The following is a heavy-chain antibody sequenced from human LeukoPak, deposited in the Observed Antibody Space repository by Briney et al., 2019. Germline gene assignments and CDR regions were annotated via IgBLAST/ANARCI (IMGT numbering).Heavy chain of an antibody. D-gene: IGHD3-3*01. CDR2: ISGSSSHT. V-gene: IGHV3-23*01. CDR3: AKEHDYSNAAPEWGFDS. CDR1: GFTFSIYA. Sequence: PGGSLRLSCAASGFTFSIYAMSWVRQAPGKGLEWVSGISGSSSHTMDADSVRGRFTISRDNTRNTLYLHMNNVGAEDTALYYCAKEHDYSNAAPEWGFDSWGQGTRVTVSS. J-gene: IGHJ4*02.